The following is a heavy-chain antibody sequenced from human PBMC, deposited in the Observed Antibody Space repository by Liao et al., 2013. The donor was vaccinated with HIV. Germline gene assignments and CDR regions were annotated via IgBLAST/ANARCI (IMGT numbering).Heavy chain of an antibody. Sequence: QLQLQESGPGLVKPSETLSLTCTVSGGSISSGSYYWSWIRQPAGKGLEWIGHIYTGMSTTGTTNYNPSLKSRVSISADTSKNQFSLKLSSVTAADTAVYYCARANYYYYYMDVWGKGTTVTVSS. CDR2: IYTGMSTTGTT. V-gene: IGHV4-61*02. J-gene: IGHJ6*03. CDR1: GGSISSGSYY. CDR3: ARANYYYYYMDV.